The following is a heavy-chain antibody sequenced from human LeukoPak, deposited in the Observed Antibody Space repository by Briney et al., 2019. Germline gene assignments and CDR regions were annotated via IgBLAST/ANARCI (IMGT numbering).Heavy chain of an antibody. Sequence: ASVKVSCKASGGTFSSYAISRVRQAPGQGLEWMGGIIPIFGTANYAQKFQGRVTITTDESTSTAYMELSSLRSEDTAVYYCARSSYDFWAPFDYWGQGTLVTVSS. CDR2: IIPIFGTA. CDR3: ARSSYDFWAPFDY. D-gene: IGHD3-3*01. V-gene: IGHV1-69*05. J-gene: IGHJ4*02. CDR1: GGTFSSYA.